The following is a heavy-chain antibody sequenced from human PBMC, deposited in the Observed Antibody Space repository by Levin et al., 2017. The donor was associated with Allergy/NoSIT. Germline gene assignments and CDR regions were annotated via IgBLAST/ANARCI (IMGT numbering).Heavy chain of an antibody. CDR3: TLDYYDSSAYYWVDF. CDR2: IRSTRNNYAT. J-gene: IGHJ4*02. V-gene: IGHV3-73*01. D-gene: IGHD3-22*01. Sequence: GESLKISCATSGFTFSGSGIHWVRQASGKGPEWLGRIRSTRNNYATAYAASVEGRFTISRDDSKNTAFLHMISLKTEDSAVYYCTLDYYDSSAYYWVDFWGRGTLVTVSS. CDR1: GFTFSGSG.